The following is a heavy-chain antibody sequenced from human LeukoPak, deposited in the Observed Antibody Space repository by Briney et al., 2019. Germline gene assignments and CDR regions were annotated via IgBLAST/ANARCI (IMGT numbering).Heavy chain of an antibody. CDR2: IYSDNT. Sequence: GGSLRLSCTVSGFTFSSNSMSWVRQAPGKGLEWVSFIYSDNTHYSDSVKGRFTISRDNSKNTLYLQMNSLRAEDTAVYYCARGPMTTVVTELAYFDYWGQGTLVTVSS. CDR3: ARGPMTTVVTELAYFDY. V-gene: IGHV3-66*03. J-gene: IGHJ4*02. CDR1: GFTFSSNS. D-gene: IGHD4-23*01.